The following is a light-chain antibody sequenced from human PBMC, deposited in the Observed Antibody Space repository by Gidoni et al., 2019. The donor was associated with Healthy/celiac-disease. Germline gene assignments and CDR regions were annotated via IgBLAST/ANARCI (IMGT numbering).Light chain of an antibody. CDR3: QAWDSSTVV. J-gene: IGLJ2*01. Sequence: SYDLTQPPSVSVSPGRTASITCSGDKLGDKYACWYQQKPGQSPVLVIYQDSKRPSGIPERFSGSNSGNTATLTISGTQAMDEADYYCQAWDSSTVVFGGGTKLTVL. V-gene: IGLV3-1*01. CDR2: QDS. CDR1: KLGDKY.